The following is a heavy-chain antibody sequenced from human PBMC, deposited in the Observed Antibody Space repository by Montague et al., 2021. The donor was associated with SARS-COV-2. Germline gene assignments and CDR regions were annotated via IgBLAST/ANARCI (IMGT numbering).Heavy chain of an antibody. J-gene: IGHJ6*02. CDR3: ARGYGSGSGFYYYYGMDV. CDR2: TNDSGST. CDR1: GGSFSGYY. V-gene: IGHV4-34*01. D-gene: IGHD2-15*01. Sequence: SETLSLTCAVYGGSFSGYYWSWIRQPPGRGLEWIGETNDSGSTNYNPSLKSLVTISVDTSKNQFSLRLSSVTAADTAVYYCARGYGSGSGFYYYYGMDVWGQGTPVTVSS.